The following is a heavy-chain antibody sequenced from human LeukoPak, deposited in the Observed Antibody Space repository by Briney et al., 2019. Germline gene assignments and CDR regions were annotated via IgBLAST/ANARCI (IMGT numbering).Heavy chain of an antibody. V-gene: IGHV4-59*06. D-gene: IGHD4-17*01. Sequence: SETLSLTCTVSGGSISSYYWSWIRRPPGKGLEWIGYIYYSGSTYYNPSLKSRVTISVDTSKNQFSLKLSSVTAADTAVYYCARSLRKTTAYFDYWGQGTLVTVSS. CDR3: ARSLRKTTAYFDY. CDR2: IYYSGST. J-gene: IGHJ4*02. CDR1: GGSISSYY.